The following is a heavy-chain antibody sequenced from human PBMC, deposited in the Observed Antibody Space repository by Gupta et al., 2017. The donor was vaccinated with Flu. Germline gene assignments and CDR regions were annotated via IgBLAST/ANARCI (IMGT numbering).Heavy chain of an antibody. CDR3: TRGGTLSGGSIPTYFDY. Sequence: PGQGLEWMGIINPSDGGANYAQKFQGRITLTRDASTNTVYMEMSDLTSDDTAIFYCTRGGTLSGGSIPTYFDYWGRGTLVTVSS. V-gene: IGHV1-46*03. D-gene: IGHD3-10*01. CDR2: INPSDGGA. J-gene: IGHJ4*02.